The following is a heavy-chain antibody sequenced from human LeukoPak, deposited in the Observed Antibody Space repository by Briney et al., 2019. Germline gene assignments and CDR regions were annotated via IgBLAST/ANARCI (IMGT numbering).Heavy chain of an antibody. D-gene: IGHD3-22*01. CDR3: AREGYYDSSGYGPFDY. V-gene: IGHV3-30*04. CDR1: GFTFSSYA. J-gene: IGHJ4*02. Sequence: PGRSLRLSCAASGFTFSSYAMHWVRQAPGKGLEWVAVISYDGSNKYYADSVKGRFTISRDNSKNTLYLQMNSLRAEDTAVYYCAREGYYDSSGYGPFDYWGQGTLATVSS. CDR2: ISYDGSNK.